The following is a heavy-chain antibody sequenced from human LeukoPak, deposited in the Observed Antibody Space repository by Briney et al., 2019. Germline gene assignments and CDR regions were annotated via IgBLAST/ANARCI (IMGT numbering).Heavy chain of an antibody. V-gene: IGHV1-69*05. D-gene: IGHD2/OR15-2a*01. CDR2: IIPIFGTA. CDR1: GGTFSSYA. CDR3: AIGNIAGNWFDP. J-gene: IGHJ5*02. Sequence: SVKVSCKASGGTFSSYAISWVRQAPGQGLEWMGGIIPIFGTANYAQKFQGRVTITTDESTSTAYMELSSLRSEDTAVYYCAIGNIAGNWFDPWGQGTRVTVSS.